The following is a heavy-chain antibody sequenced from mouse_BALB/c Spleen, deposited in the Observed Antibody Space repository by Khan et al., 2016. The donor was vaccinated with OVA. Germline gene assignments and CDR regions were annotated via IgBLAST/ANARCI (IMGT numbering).Heavy chain of an antibody. D-gene: IGHD1-1*01. J-gene: IGHJ2*01. CDR1: GYSITSGYA. CDR3: ARGNYYGYYFDY. CDR2: ISYSVVT. V-gene: IGHV3-2*02. Sequence: QLEESGPGLVKPSQSLSLTCTVTGYSITSGYAWNWIRQFPGNKLEWMGYISYSVVTSYTPSLKSRISITRDTSTTQFFLQLNSVTTEDKATYYCARGNYYGYYFDYWGQGTTLTVSS.